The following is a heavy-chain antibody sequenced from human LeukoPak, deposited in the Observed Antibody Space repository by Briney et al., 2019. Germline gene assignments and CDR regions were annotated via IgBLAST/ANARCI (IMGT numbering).Heavy chain of an antibody. CDR2: IIPIFGSA. Sequence: GASVKVSGKASGGTFSSYDISWVRQAPGQGREGMGGIIPIFGSANYAQKFQGRVTITADKSTSTAYMELSSLRSEDTAMYYCARAAGITMVRGVLDYWGQGTLVTVSS. D-gene: IGHD3-10*01. V-gene: IGHV1-69*06. CDR3: ARAAGITMVRGVLDY. CDR1: GGTFSSYD. J-gene: IGHJ4*02.